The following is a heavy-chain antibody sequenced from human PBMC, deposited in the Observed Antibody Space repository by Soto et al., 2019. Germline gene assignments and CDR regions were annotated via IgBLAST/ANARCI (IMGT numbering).Heavy chain of an antibody. J-gene: IGHJ4*02. CDR1: GFTFSSYG. CDR3: AKAYSSTSYGINY. V-gene: IGHV3-33*06. D-gene: IGHD6-19*01. Sequence: PGGSLRLSCAASGFTFSSYGMHWVRQAPGRGLEWVAVMYYDGSDEYYADSVKGRFTISRDNSKNTLYLQMNGLRAEDTAIYYCAKAYSSTSYGINYWGQGTLVSV. CDR2: MYYDGSDE.